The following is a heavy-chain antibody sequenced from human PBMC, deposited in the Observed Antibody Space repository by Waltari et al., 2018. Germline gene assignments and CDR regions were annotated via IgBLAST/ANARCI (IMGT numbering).Heavy chain of an antibody. CDR1: GGSFSGYY. CDR2: INHRGST. V-gene: IGHV4-34*04. J-gene: IGHJ6*04. CDR3: ASLIVVVPAASSPIFRPMDV. Sequence: QVQLQQWGAGLLKPSETLSLTCAVYGGSFSGYYWSWIRQPPGKGLEWFGEINHRGSTTDTPSLKSRATISVDTSKNHFSLKLSSVTAADTAVYYCASLIVVVPAASSPIFRPMDVWGKGTTVTVSS. D-gene: IGHD2-2*01.